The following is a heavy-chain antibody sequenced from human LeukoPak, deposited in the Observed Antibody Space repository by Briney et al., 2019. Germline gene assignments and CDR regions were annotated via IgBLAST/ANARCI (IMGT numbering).Heavy chain of an antibody. D-gene: IGHD3-22*01. CDR3: ARGAAYYYDSSGYYGY. CDR1: GGSFSGYY. V-gene: IGHV4-34*01. Sequence: SETLSLTCAVYGGSFSGYYWSRIRQPPGKGLEWIGEINHSGSTNYNPSLKSRVTISVDTSKNQFSLKLSSVTAADTAVYYCARGAAYYYDSSGYYGYWGQGTLVTVSS. J-gene: IGHJ4*02. CDR2: INHSGST.